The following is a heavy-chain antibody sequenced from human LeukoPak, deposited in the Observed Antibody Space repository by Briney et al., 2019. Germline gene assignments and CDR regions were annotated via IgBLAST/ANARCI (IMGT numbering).Heavy chain of an antibody. CDR3: ARDVLTYYYGSGSYSSYGMDV. V-gene: IGHV3-30-3*01. CDR1: GFSFSSYA. D-gene: IGHD3-10*01. J-gene: IGHJ6*02. Sequence: GGSLRLSCAASGFSFSSYAMHWVRQAPGKGLEWVALIPYDGNNKYYADSANGRFTISRDNSKNTLYLQMNSLRAEDTAVYYCARDVLTYYYGSGSYSSYGMDVWGQGTTVTVSS. CDR2: IPYDGNNK.